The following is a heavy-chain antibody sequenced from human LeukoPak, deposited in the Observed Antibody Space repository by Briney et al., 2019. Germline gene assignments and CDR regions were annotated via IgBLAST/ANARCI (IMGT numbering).Heavy chain of an antibody. CDR1: GFTFSSYA. CDR3: AKDPYCSSTSCYFVGY. CDR2: ISGSGGST. Sequence: GGSLRLSCAASGFTFSSYAMSWVRQAPGKGLEWVSAISGSGGSTYYADPVKGRFTISRDNSKNTLYLQMNSLRAEDTAVYYCAKDPYCSSTSCYFVGYWGQGTLVTVSS. V-gene: IGHV3-23*01. J-gene: IGHJ4*02. D-gene: IGHD2-2*01.